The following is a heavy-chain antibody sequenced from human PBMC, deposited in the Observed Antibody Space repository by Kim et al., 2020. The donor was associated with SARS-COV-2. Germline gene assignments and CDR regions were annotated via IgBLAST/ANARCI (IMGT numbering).Heavy chain of an antibody. V-gene: IGHV3-30*07. D-gene: IGHD6-13*01. Sequence: CKADSLKGRFTIARDNSKNTLYLKMNDLGAEDTAVYYCARDSSSWYCLDYWGQGTLVTVSS. J-gene: IGHJ4*02. CDR3: ARDSSSWYCLDY.